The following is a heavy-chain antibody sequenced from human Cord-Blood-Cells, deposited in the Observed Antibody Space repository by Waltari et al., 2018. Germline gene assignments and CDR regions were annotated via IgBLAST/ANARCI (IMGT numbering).Heavy chain of an antibody. J-gene: IGHJ4*02. CDR2: INHSGST. CDR3: ARLGTNFDY. D-gene: IGHD7-27*01. CDR1: GGSFSGYY. Sequence: QVQLQQWGAGLLKPSETLSLTCALYGGSFSGYYWSWIRQPPGKGLEWIGEINHSGSTNYNPSLKSRVTISVDTSKNQFSLKLSSVTAADTAVYYCARLGTNFDYWGQGTLVTVSS. V-gene: IGHV4-34*01.